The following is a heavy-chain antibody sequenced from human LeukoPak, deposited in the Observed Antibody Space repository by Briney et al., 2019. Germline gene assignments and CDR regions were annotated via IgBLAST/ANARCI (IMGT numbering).Heavy chain of an antibody. CDR3: ARSSRYYDSSGHGFDY. Sequence: SETLSLTCTVSGGSVSSNTYYWSWIRQPPGKGLEWIGNIYYSGSTNYNPSLKSRVTISVDTSKNQFSLKLSSVTAADTAVYYCARSSRYYDSSGHGFDYWGQGTLVTVSS. CDR1: GGSVSSNTYY. J-gene: IGHJ4*02. CDR2: IYYSGST. V-gene: IGHV4-61*01. D-gene: IGHD3-22*01.